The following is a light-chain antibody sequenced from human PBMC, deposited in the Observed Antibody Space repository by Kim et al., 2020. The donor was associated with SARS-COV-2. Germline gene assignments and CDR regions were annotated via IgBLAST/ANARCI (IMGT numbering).Light chain of an antibody. Sequence: RATINCKSSQSVLQSSNDKNYLAWYQQKPGQPPKLVIYWASTRESGVPDRFSGSGSGTDFTLTISSLQAEDVAVYYCQQYYSTPLTFGGGTKVEI. J-gene: IGKJ4*01. CDR2: WAS. CDR3: QQYYSTPLT. CDR1: QSVLQSSNDKNY. V-gene: IGKV4-1*01.